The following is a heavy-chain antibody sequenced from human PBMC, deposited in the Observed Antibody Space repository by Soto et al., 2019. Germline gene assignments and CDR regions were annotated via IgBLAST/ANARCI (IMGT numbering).Heavy chain of an antibody. D-gene: IGHD2-2*01. CDR1: GYTFTGYD. Sequence: GSSVKVFCRAAGYTFTGYDMHWVRQAPGQGLELMGWINPNSGVTNYAHKFQGRVTMTRDTSVSAAYMGLSRLRSDDTAVYCWWRHYCRSASCYPPRNYYWYYGMKVWGQGTRDNDST. J-gene: IGHJ6*01. V-gene: IGHV1-2*07. CDR2: INPNSGVT. CDR3: WRHYCRSASCYPPRNYYWYYGMKV.